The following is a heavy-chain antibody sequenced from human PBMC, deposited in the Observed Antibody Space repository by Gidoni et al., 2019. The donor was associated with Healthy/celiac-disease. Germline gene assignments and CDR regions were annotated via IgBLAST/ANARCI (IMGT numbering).Heavy chain of an antibody. V-gene: IGHV3-73*02. J-gene: IGHJ6*03. D-gene: IGHD2-2*02. CDR2: IRSKSNSYAT. CDR3: TRLEAVVVPAAIFDYYYYYYMDV. Sequence: EVQLVESGGGLVQPGGPLKLSCEASGFPFSASAMHWVRQASVKVLDWVGLIRSKSNSYATPYAASVKGRFTISRDDSKNTAYLQMNSLKTEDTAVYYCTRLEAVVVPAAIFDYYYYYYMDVWGKGTTVTVSS. CDR1: GFPFSASA.